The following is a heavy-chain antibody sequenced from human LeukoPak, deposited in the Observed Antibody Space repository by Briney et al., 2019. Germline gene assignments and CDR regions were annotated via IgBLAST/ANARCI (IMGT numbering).Heavy chain of an antibody. CDR1: GGSISSGGYY. D-gene: IGHD5-24*01. J-gene: IGHJ4*02. V-gene: IGHV4-61*02. CDR3: ARNRDGYNSFDY. Sequence: SETLSLTCTVSGGSISSGGYYWSWIRQPAGKGLEWIGRIYTSGITNYNPSLKSRVTISVDTSKNQFSLKLSSVTAADTAVYYCARNRDGYNSFDYWGQGTLVTVSS. CDR2: IYTSGIT.